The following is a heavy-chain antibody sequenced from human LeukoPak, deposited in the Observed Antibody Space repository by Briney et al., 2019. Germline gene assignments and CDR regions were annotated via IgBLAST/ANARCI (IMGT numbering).Heavy chain of an antibody. D-gene: IGHD6-6*01. V-gene: IGHV4-4*02. CDR3: ARLQRLAARPFDY. Sequence: SETLSLTCAVSGGSISSSNWWSWVRQPPGKGLEWIGEIYHSGSTNYNPSLKSRVTISVDTSKNQFSLKLSSVTAADTAVYYCARLQRLAARPFDYWGQGTLVTVSS. CDR2: IYHSGST. CDR1: GGSISSSNW. J-gene: IGHJ4*02.